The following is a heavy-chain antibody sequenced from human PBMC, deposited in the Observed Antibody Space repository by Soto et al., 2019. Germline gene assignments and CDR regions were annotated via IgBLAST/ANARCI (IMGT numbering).Heavy chain of an antibody. CDR1: GFILSDFA. D-gene: IGHD2-15*01. V-gene: IGHV3-30*04. CDR2: ILKDGKSK. CDR3: AHTGCNGGSSFSRFDP. J-gene: IGHJ5*02. Sequence: QVQLVESGGGVVQPGGSLRLSCAASGFILSDFAMHWVRQAPGRGLEWVAVILKDGKSKYYADSVRGRFTISSYTSKDTIYLQLTSLRLDVSAVYYCAHTGCNGGSSFSRFDPWGQGTPVIVSS.